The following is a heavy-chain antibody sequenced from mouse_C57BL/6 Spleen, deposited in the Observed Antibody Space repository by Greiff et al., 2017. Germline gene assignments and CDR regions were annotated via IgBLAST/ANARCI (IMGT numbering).Heavy chain of an antibody. Sequence: EVNLVESEGGLVQPGSSMKLSCTASGFTFSDYYMAWVRQVPEKGLEWVANINYDGSSTYYLDSLKSRFIISRDNAKNILYLQMSSLKSEDTATYYCARVYDGYYGYFDVWGTGTTVTVSS. CDR1: GFTFSDYY. J-gene: IGHJ1*03. V-gene: IGHV5-16*01. CDR2: INYDGSST. CDR3: ARVYDGYYGYFDV. D-gene: IGHD2-3*01.